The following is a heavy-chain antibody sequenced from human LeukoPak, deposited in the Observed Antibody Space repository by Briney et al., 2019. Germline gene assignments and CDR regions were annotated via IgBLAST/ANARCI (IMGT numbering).Heavy chain of an antibody. J-gene: IGHJ3*02. V-gene: IGHV1-69*01. Sequence: SVKVSCKASGGTFSNYGISWVRQAPGQGLEWMGGIIPILGTGNYAQNFQGRVTITSDESTRTVYMELSSLGSEDTAVYYCARDLAPATEWNYADAFDIWGQGTMVTVSS. CDR2: IIPILGTG. CDR1: GGTFSNYG. CDR3: ARDLAPATEWNYADAFDI. D-gene: IGHD1-7*01.